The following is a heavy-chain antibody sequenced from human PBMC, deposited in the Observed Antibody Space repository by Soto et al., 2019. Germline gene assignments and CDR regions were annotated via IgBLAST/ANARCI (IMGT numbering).Heavy chain of an antibody. Sequence: QVQLVQSGAEVKKPGASVKISCKASGYTFTIYAMHWVRQAPGQSLEWMGWINGGNGNTKYSQKFQGRVTITRDTSASTAYMELSGLRSEDTAVYYCAKYGSGPSWVQGTQVTVSS. V-gene: IGHV1-3*01. J-gene: IGHJ4*02. CDR3: AKYGSGPS. D-gene: IGHD3-10*01. CDR1: GYTFTIYA. CDR2: INGGNGNT.